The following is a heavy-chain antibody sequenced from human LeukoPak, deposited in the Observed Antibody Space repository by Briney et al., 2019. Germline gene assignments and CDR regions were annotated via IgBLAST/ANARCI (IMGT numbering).Heavy chain of an antibody. D-gene: IGHD3-22*01. V-gene: IGHV1-18*01. CDR3: ASFRNYYDSSGYSDYYFDY. Sequence: ASVKVSCMASGYTFTSYGISWVRQAPGQGLEWMGWISAYNGNTNYAQKLQGRVTMTTDTSTSTAYMELRSLRSDDTAVYYCASFRNYYDSSGYSDYYFDYWGQGTLVTVSS. J-gene: IGHJ4*02. CDR1: GYTFTSYG. CDR2: ISAYNGNT.